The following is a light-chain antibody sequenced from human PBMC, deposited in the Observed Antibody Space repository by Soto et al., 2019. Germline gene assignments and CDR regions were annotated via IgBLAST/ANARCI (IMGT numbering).Light chain of an antibody. CDR3: QTWATGIRV. Sequence: QLVLTQSPSASASLGASVKLTCTLSSGHSNYAIAWHQQQPEKGPRYLMNLNSDGSHTKGDGFPDRFSGSSSGAERYLTISSLQSEDEADYYCQTWATGIRVFGGGTKLTVL. J-gene: IGLJ3*02. CDR1: SGHSNYA. CDR2: LNSDGSH. V-gene: IGLV4-69*01.